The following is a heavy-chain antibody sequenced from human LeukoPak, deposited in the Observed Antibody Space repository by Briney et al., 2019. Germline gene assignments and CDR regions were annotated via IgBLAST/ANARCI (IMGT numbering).Heavy chain of an antibody. V-gene: IGHV1-2*06. Sequence: ASVKVSCKASGYTFTGYYMHWVRQAPGQGLEWMGRINPNSGGTNYAQKFQGRVTMTRDTSISTAYMELSRLRSDDTAVYYCARDNDSSGYYNPIDYWGQGTLVTVSS. J-gene: IGHJ4*02. CDR2: INPNSGGT. D-gene: IGHD3-22*01. CDR1: GYTFTGYY. CDR3: ARDNDSSGYYNPIDY.